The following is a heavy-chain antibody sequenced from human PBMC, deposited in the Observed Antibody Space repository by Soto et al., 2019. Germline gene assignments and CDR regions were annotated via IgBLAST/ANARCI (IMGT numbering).Heavy chain of an antibody. V-gene: IGHV3-23*01. CDR1: GFTFSIYA. J-gene: IGHJ4*02. CDR2: ITGNGGT. D-gene: IGHD3-22*01. Sequence: EVQLLESGGGLVQPGGSLRISCAASGFTFSIYAMSWVRQAPGKGLEWVSTITGNGGTSYADFVRGRFTISRDNSKNTLYLQMNSLRAEDTAVYYCAKDAPGSGWLSDYWGQGTLVTVSS. CDR3: AKDAPGSGWLSDY.